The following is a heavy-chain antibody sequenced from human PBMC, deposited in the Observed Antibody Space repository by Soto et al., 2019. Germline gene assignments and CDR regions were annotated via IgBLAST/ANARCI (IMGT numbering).Heavy chain of an antibody. V-gene: IGHV3-30*18. CDR2: ISYDGSNK. Sequence: GGSLRLSCAASGFTFSSYGMHWVRQAPGKGLEWVAVISYDGSNKYYADSVKGRFTISRDNSKNTLYLQMNSLRAEDTAVYYCAKFEGGQQPSFDIWGQGTMVTVSS. J-gene: IGHJ3*02. CDR3: AKFEGGQQPSFDI. D-gene: IGHD6-13*01. CDR1: GFTFSSYG.